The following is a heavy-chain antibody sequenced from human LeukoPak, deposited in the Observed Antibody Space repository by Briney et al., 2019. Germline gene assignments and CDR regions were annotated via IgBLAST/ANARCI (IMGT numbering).Heavy chain of an antibody. Sequence: ASVKVSCKASGYTFTCYYMHWVRQAPGQGLEWMGWINPNSGGTNYAQKFQGRVTMTRDTSISTAYMELSRLRSDDAAVYYCARELEYSSGLEGYGGQGTLVTVSS. V-gene: IGHV1-2*02. D-gene: IGHD6-19*01. CDR1: GYTFTCYY. CDR3: ARELEYSSGLEGY. J-gene: IGHJ4*02. CDR2: INPNSGGT.